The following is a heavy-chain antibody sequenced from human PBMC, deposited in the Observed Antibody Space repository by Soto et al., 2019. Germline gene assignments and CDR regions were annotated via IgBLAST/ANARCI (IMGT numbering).Heavy chain of an antibody. CDR2: IIPILGIA. Sequence: ASVKVSCKASGGTFSSYTISWVRQAPGQGLEWMGRIIPILGIANYAQKLQGRVTMTADTSTSTAYMELRSLRSDDTAVYYCARLGSSWLYYGMDVWGQGTTVTVSS. CDR3: ARLGSSWLYYGMDV. D-gene: IGHD6-13*01. CDR1: GGTFSSYT. J-gene: IGHJ6*02. V-gene: IGHV1-69*02.